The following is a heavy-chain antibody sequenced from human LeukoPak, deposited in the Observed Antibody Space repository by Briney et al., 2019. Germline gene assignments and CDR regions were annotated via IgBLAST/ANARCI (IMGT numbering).Heavy chain of an antibody. CDR2: IYGNNDK. D-gene: IGHD1-1*01. CDR1: GFSLNTSGVG. CDR3: AHRRRTGLENWFDP. V-gene: IGHV2-5*01. Sequence: SGPALVKPTQTLTLTCTFSGFSLNTSGVGVGWIRQPPGKALEWLALIYGNNDKRYSPSLKSRLTITKDTSKNQVVLIMTNMDPVDTATYFCAHRRRTGLENWFDPWGQGTLATVSS. J-gene: IGHJ5*02.